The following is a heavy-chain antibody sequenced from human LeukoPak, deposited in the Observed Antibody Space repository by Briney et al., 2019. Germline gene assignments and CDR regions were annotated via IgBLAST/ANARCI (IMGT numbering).Heavy chain of an antibody. Sequence: GRSLRLSCAASGFTFSSYAMHWVRQAPGKGLEWVAVISYDGSNNYYADPVKGRFTISRDNSKNTLYLQMNSLRAEDTAVFYCAKAGRYWDFDNWGQGTLVTVSS. CDR1: GFTFSSYA. D-gene: IGHD1-26*01. CDR2: ISYDGSNN. CDR3: AKAGRYWDFDN. V-gene: IGHV3-30-3*01. J-gene: IGHJ4*02.